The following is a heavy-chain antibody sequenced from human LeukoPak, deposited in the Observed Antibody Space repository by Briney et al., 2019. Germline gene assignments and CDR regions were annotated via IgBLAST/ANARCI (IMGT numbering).Heavy chain of an antibody. CDR2: ISSSGSTI. CDR1: GFTFSDYY. V-gene: IGHV3-11*04. D-gene: IGHD1-14*01. CDR3: ARDFLPDRFIEY. J-gene: IGHJ4*02. Sequence: PGGSLRLSCAASGFTFSDYYMSWIRQAPGKGLEWVSYISSSGSTIYYADSVKGRFTISRDNSKNTLYLQMNSLRAEDTAVYYCARDFLPDRFIEYWGQGTLVTVSS.